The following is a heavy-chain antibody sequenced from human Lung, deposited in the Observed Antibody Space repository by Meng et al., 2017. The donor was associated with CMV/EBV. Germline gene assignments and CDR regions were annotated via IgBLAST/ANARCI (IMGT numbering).Heavy chain of an antibody. CDR3: ARGYADVTSGYCLGF. J-gene: IGHJ4*02. V-gene: IGHV1-8*01. CDR1: RYTFGSYD. Sequence: ASVXVSXKASRYTFGSYDINWVRQATGQGLEWMAWLNPKSGNTGYAQRFQGRMNMTLDTSINTVYMDLSGLRSKDTAIYYCARGYADVTSGYCLGFWGRGXLVTVSS. CDR2: LNPKSGNT. D-gene: IGHD3-22*01.